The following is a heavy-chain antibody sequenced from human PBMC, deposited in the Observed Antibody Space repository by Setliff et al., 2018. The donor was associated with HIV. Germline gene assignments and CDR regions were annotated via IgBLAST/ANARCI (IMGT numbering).Heavy chain of an antibody. CDR1: GYTFDAKY. D-gene: IGHD3-16*01. Sequence: ASVKVSCKTSGYTFDAKYIHWARQAPGQGLEWMGWINPNSGGTNYARKFQGRVTMTRDTSISTAYTELNSLRSDDTAVYYCATAGGRSWFDPWGPGTLVTVSS. CDR3: ATAGGRSWFDP. V-gene: IGHV1-2*02. J-gene: IGHJ5*02. CDR2: INPNSGGT.